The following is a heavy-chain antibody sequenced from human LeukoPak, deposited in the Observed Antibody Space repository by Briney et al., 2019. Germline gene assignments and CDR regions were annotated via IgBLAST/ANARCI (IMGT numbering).Heavy chain of an antibody. CDR1: GFTFSSYG. CDR2: ISSSGGGT. J-gene: IGHJ4*02. D-gene: IGHD6-13*01. Sequence: GGSLRLSCTASGFTFSSYGMSWVRQAPGKGLEWVSGISSSGGGTYYADSVKGRFTISRDNSKNTLYLQMNSLRGEDTAVCYCAKVVGYTSSWYFDYWGQGTLVTVSS. CDR3: AKVVGYTSSWYFDY. V-gene: IGHV3-23*01.